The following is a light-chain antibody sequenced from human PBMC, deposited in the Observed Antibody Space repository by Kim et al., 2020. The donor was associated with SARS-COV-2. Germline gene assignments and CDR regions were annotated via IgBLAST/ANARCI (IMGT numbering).Light chain of an antibody. CDR2: GAY. J-gene: IGKJ5*01. Sequence: TLALYPEERSTVSCRSGQGVSRSYIARYQEKPGQAPRLLIYGAYSRANGIPDGFGGSGSGTDFTLTISRLEPEDFAVYYCQQWDTFGQGTRLEIK. V-gene: IGKV3-20*01. CDR3: QQWDT. CDR1: QGVSRSY.